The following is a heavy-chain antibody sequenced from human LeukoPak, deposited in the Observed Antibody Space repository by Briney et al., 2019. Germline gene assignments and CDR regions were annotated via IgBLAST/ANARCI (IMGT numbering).Heavy chain of an antibody. J-gene: IGHJ4*02. CDR1: GGSISGYY. Sequence: SQTLSLTCTVSGGSISGYYWSWIRQPPGKGLEWIGHIYYSGNTNYNPSLKSRVTILVDTSKNQFSLNLTSVTAADTAVYYCASVDTGSGWFDYWGQGTPVTVSS. D-gene: IGHD1-14*01. V-gene: IGHV4-59*01. CDR3: ASVDTGSGWFDY. CDR2: IYYSGNT.